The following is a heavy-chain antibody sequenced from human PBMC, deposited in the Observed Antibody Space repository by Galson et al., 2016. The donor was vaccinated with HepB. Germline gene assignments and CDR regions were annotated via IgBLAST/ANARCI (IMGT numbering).Heavy chain of an antibody. D-gene: IGHD3-3*01. CDR1: RFTFSNYW. CDR3: ARDFGGSEDY. CDR2: INPDGSIT. J-gene: IGHJ4*02. Sequence: SCAASRFTFSNYWMHWVRQAPGKGLVWVSRINPDGSITDHADSVKGRFTISRANGENTLYLQMNSLRAEDTAVYYCARDFGGSEDYWGQGTLVTVST. V-gene: IGHV3-74*01.